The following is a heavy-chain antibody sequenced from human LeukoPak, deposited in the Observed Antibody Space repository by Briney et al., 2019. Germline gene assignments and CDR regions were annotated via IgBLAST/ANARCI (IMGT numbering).Heavy chain of an antibody. V-gene: IGHV3-66*01. CDR3: AGNENRYYFDY. J-gene: IGHJ4*02. D-gene: IGHD1-1*01. Sequence: GGSLRLSCAASGFTVSNNYMIWVRQAPGKGLQWVSIIYDGGSTYYADSVKGRFSISRDNSKNTLYLQMNSLRADDTAVYYCAGNENRYYFDYWGQGTLVTVSS. CDR2: IYDGGST. CDR1: GFTVSNNY.